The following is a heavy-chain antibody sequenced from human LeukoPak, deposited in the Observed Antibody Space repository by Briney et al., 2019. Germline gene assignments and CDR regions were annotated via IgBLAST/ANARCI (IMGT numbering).Heavy chain of an antibody. V-gene: IGHV3-64D*06. Sequence: GGSLRLSCSASGFTFSSYAMHWVRQAPGKGLDYVSAISSNGGSTYYADSVKGRFTISRDNSKNTLYLQMSSLRAEDTAVYYCVKVGQQWRYHDYWGQGTLVTVSS. CDR1: GFTFSSYA. CDR3: VKVGQQWRYHDY. D-gene: IGHD6-19*01. CDR2: ISSNGGST. J-gene: IGHJ4*02.